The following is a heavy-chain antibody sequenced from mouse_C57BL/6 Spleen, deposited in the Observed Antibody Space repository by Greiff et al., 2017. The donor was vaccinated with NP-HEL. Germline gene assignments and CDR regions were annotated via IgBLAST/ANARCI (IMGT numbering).Heavy chain of an antibody. J-gene: IGHJ3*01. Sequence: VQLQESGAELVRPGASVTLSCKASGYTFTDYEMHWVKQTPVHGLEWIGAIDPETGGTAYNQKFKGKAILTADKSSSTAYMELRSLTSEDSAVYYCTRWDGNYGFAYWGQGTLVTVSA. D-gene: IGHD2-1*01. V-gene: IGHV1-15*01. CDR3: TRWDGNYGFAY. CDR2: IDPETGGT. CDR1: GYTFTDYE.